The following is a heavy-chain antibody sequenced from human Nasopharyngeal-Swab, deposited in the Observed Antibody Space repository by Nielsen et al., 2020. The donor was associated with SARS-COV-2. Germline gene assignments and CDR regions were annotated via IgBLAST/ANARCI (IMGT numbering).Heavy chain of an antibody. J-gene: IGHJ2*01. V-gene: IGHV1-69*13. CDR3: ARDSHYYYDSSGYSYWYFDL. D-gene: IGHD3-22*01. Sequence: SVKVSCKASGGTFSSYAISWVRQAPGQGLEWMGGIIPIFGTASYAQKFQGRVTITADESTSTAYMELSSLRSEDTAVYYCARDSHYYYDSSGYSYWYFDLWGRGTLVTVSS. CDR1: GGTFSSYA. CDR2: IIPIFGTA.